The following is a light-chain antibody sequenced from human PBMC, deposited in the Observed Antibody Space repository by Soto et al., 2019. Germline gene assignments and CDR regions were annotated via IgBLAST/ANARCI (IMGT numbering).Light chain of an antibody. CDR2: GAS. CDR3: QQYDNVPT. J-gene: IGKJ2*01. CDR1: QAINND. Sequence: DIQMTQSPSSLSASVGDRVTITCQASQAINNDLLWYQQKPGQPPKLLIYGASILETGVPSRFSGSGSGKHFTCTITSLQPEDIATYYCQQYDNVPTFGQGTKLEMK. V-gene: IGKV1-33*01.